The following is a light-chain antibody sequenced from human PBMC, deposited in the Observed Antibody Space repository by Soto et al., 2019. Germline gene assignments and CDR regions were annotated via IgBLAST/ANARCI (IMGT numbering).Light chain of an antibody. CDR1: QSAGRTY. Sequence: EIVLTQSPGTLSLSPGERATLSCRASQSAGRTYVAWYQQKPGQAPRLLSHGISNRASGIPDRFSGGGSGTAFTLTISRRVHEDSAVYYGQQYGSSVTFGGGTKVEIK. CDR2: GIS. V-gene: IGKV3-20*01. CDR3: QQYGSSVT. J-gene: IGKJ4*01.